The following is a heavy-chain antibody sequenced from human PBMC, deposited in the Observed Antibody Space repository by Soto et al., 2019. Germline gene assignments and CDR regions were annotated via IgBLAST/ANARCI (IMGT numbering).Heavy chain of an antibody. CDR1: GYTFTSYD. CDR3: ARERTGTTSMDV. CDR2: MNPNSGNT. Sequence: QVQLVQSGAEVKKPGASVKVSCKASGYTFTSYDINWVRQATGQGLEWMGWMNPNSGNTGYAQKFQGRVTMTRNTSTRTAYMELSSLRSEATAVYYCARERTGTTSMDVWGQGTTVTVSS. J-gene: IGHJ6*02. D-gene: IGHD1-1*01. V-gene: IGHV1-8*01.